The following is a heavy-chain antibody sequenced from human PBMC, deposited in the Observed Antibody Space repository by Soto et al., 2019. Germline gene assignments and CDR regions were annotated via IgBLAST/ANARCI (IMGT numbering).Heavy chain of an antibody. D-gene: IGHD3-3*01. CDR2: IYYSGST. V-gene: IGHV4-59*01. CDR3: ARVGIYPIFGVVTAYNWFDP. CDR1: GGCISSYY. Sequence: EPLSLTGTVSGGCISSYYWSLIRQPPGKGLEWIGYIYYSGSTNYTPSLKSRVTISVDTSKNQFSLKLSSVTAAETAVYYCARVGIYPIFGVVTAYNWFDPWGQGTLVTVSS. J-gene: IGHJ5*02.